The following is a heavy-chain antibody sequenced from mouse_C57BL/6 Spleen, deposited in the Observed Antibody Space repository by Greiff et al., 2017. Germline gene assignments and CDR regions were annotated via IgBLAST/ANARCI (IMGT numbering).Heavy chain of an antibody. CDR2: ISSGSSTI. J-gene: IGHJ4*01. CDR3: ARDGYHYAMDY. Sequence: EVQLVESGGGLVKPGGSLKLSCAASGFTFSDYGMHWVRQAPEKGLEWVAYISSGSSTIYYADTVKGRCTISRDNAKNTLFLQMTSLRSEDTAMYYCARDGYHYAMDYWGQGTSVTVSS. V-gene: IGHV5-17*01. CDR1: GFTFSDYG. D-gene: IGHD2-3*01.